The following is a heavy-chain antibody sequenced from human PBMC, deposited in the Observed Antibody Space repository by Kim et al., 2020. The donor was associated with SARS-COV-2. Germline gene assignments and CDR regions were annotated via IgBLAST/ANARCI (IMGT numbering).Heavy chain of an antibody. D-gene: IGHD4-17*01. CDR3: TTDKIGDYVSKDY. Sequence: GGSLRLSCAASAFSFSNAWMNWVRQAPGKGLEWVGRIKSRTDGGTTDYDAPVKGRFTVSRDDSKNILYLQMNSLKIEDTAVYYCTTDKIGDYVSKDYWGQGTLVTVSS. V-gene: IGHV3-15*01. CDR2: IKSRTDGGTT. J-gene: IGHJ4*02. CDR1: AFSFSNAW.